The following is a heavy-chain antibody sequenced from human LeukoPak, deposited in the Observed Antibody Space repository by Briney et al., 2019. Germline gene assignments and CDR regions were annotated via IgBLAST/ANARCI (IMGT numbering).Heavy chain of an antibody. CDR2: ISGSGGST. V-gene: IGHV3-23*01. CDR3: AKNEGSIVVVVAASFDY. CDR1: GFTFSSYA. D-gene: IGHD2-15*01. J-gene: IGHJ4*02. Sequence: PGASLRLSCAASGFTFSSYAMSWVRQAPGKRLEWVSAISGSGGSTYYADSVKGRFTISRDNSKNTLYLQMNSLRAEDTAVYYCAKNEGSIVVVVAASFDYWGQGTLVTVSS.